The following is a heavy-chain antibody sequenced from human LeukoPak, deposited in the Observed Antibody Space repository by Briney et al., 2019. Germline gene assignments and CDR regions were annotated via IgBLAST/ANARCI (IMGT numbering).Heavy chain of an antibody. CDR3: ARDLVTVTKEFDI. CDR2: ISYIGST. CDR1: DDSFSSHY. D-gene: IGHD4-17*01. V-gene: IGHV4-59*11. Sequence: NPSETLSLTCAVSDDSFSSHYWTWIRQPPGKGLEWIGYISYIGSTNYNPSLKSRVTISIDTSKNHFFLKLSSVTAADTAVYYCARDLVTVTKEFDIWGQGTMVSVSS. J-gene: IGHJ3*02.